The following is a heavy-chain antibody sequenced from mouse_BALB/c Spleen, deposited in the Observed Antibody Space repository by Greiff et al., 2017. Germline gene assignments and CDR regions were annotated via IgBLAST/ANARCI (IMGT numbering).Heavy chain of an antibody. CDR1: GFTFSSYA. D-gene: IGHD1-1*01. CDR2: ISSGGSYT. CDR3: ARDYYGSSYGAMDY. Sequence: EVKVEESGGGLVKPGGSLKLSCAASGFTFSSYAMSWVRQSPEKRLEWVAEISSGGSYTYYPDTVTGRFTISRDNAKNTLYLEMSSLRSEDTAMYYCARDYYGSSYGAMDYWGQGTSVTVSS. J-gene: IGHJ4*01. V-gene: IGHV5-9-4*01.